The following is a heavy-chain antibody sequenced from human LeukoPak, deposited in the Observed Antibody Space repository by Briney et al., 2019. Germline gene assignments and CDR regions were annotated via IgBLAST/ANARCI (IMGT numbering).Heavy chain of an antibody. Sequence: GASVKVSCKASGGTFSSYGISWVRQAPGQGLEWMGGIIPIFGTANYAQKFQGRVTITADKSTSTAYMELSSLRSEDTAVYYCASTKRNYCSGGSCYSSVGYNWFDPWGQGTLVTVSS. CDR3: ASTKRNYCSGGSCYSSVGYNWFDP. D-gene: IGHD2-15*01. J-gene: IGHJ5*02. CDR2: IIPIFGTA. V-gene: IGHV1-69*06. CDR1: GGTFSSYG.